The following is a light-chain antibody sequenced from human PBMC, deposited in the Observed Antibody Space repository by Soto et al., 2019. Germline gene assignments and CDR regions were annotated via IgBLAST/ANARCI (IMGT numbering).Light chain of an antibody. Sequence: QSALTQPASVSGSPGQSITISCTGTSSDVGGYNYVSWYQQHPGKAPNLMIYDVSNRPSGVSNRFSGSKSGNTASLTISGLQAEDEADYYCSSYTSIFGGGTKVTVL. CDR3: SSYTSI. CDR2: DVS. J-gene: IGLJ2*01. V-gene: IGLV2-14*01. CDR1: SSDVGGYNY.